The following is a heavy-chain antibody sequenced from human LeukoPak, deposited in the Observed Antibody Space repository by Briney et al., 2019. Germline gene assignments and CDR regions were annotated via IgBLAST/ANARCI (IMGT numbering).Heavy chain of an antibody. Sequence: PGGSLRLSCAASGFTFSSYAMSWVRQAPGKGLEWVSAISGSGGSTYYADSVKGRFTISRDNAKNSLYLQMNSLRAEDTAVYYCARDRSHLVRGNYWFDYWGQGTLVTVSS. CDR1: GFTFSSYA. V-gene: IGHV3-23*01. J-gene: IGHJ4*02. CDR2: ISGSGGST. CDR3: ARDRSHLVRGNYWFDY. D-gene: IGHD3-16*01.